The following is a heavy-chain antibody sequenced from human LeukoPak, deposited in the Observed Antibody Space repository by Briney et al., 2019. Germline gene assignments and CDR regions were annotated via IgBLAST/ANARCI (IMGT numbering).Heavy chain of an antibody. V-gene: IGHV4-59*08. D-gene: IGHD6-19*01. CDR1: GGSISSYY. Sequence: SETLSLTCTVSGGSISSYYWSWIRQPPGKGLEWIGYIYYSGSTNYNPSLKSRVTISVDTSKNQFSLKLSSVTAAETAVYYCARVAGRGYPFDYWGQGTLVTVSS. CDR2: IYYSGST. CDR3: ARVAGRGYPFDY. J-gene: IGHJ4*02.